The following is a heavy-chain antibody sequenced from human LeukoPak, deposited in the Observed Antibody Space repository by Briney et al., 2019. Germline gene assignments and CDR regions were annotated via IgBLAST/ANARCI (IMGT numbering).Heavy chain of an antibody. D-gene: IGHD2-2*01. V-gene: IGHV4-39*01. CDR2: IYYSGNT. Sequence: SETLSLTCTASGGSFSSNNYYWGWIRRPPGKGLEWIGNIYYSGNTYYNPSLKSRVTISVDTSKNQFSLKLSSVTAADTAVYYCARRLRVVGAPGYFDSWGQGTLVTVSS. J-gene: IGHJ4*02. CDR3: ARRLRVVGAPGYFDS. CDR1: GGSFSSNNYY.